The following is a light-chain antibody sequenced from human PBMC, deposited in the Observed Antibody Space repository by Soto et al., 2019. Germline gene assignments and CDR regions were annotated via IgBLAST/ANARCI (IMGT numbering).Light chain of an antibody. Sequence: QSVLTQPASVSGSPGQSITISCTGTSSDVGGYNYVSWYQQHPGKAPKLMIYDVSNRPSWGSNRFSGSKSGNTASLTISGIQAEDEADYYCSSYTSSSTLEVFGTGTKLTVL. CDR3: SSYTSSSTLEV. CDR2: DVS. CDR1: SSDVGGYNY. J-gene: IGLJ1*01. V-gene: IGLV2-14*01.